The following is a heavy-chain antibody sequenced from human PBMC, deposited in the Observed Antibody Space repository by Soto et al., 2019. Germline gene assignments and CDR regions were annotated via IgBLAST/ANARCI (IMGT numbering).Heavy chain of an antibody. D-gene: IGHD2-21*02. J-gene: IGHJ4*02. Sequence: GASVKVSRKPSGYTFNTYYLHWVRPAPGQALEWMGVIHPSGGGTTYAQKFLGRVTVTRDTSTSTVFMELSSLRSDDTAVYYCARGGHIAVVTASFDYWGQGTLVTVSS. CDR2: IHPSGGGT. V-gene: IGHV1-46*02. CDR3: ARGGHIAVVTASFDY. CDR1: GYTFNTYY.